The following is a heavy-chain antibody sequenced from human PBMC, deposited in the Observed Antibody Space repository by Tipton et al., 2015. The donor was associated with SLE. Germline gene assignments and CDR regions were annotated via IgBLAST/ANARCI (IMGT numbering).Heavy chain of an antibody. D-gene: IGHD1-14*01. J-gene: IGHJ4*02. CDR3: ARVRNLLDY. CDR2: IYHGGNT. V-gene: IGHV4-38-2*01. CDR1: GYSISSGYY. Sequence: TLSLTCDVSGYSISSGYYWGWIRQPPGKGLEWIGSIYHGGNTYFNPSLKSRVTISVDTSKNQFSLKLSSVTAADTAVYYCARVRNLLDYWGQGTLVTVSS.